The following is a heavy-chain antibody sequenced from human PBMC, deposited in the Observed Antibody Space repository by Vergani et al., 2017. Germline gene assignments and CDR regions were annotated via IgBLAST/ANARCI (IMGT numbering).Heavy chain of an antibody. Sequence: QLQLQESGPGLVKPSETLSLTCTVPGGSISSSSYYWGWIRQPPGKGLEWIGSIYYSGSTYYNPSLKSRVTISVDTSKNQFSLKLSSVTAEDTAVYYCARHVEFRELLLFRAFDSWGQGTMVTVSS. J-gene: IGHJ3*02. V-gene: IGHV4-39*01. CDR3: ARHVEFRELLLFRAFDS. CDR1: GGSISSSSYY. D-gene: IGHD3-3*01. CDR2: IYYSGST.